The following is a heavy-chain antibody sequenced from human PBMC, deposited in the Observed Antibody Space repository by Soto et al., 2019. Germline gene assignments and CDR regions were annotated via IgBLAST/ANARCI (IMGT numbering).Heavy chain of an antibody. Sequence: QITLKESGPTLVKPTQTLTLTCTFSGFSLSTSGVGVGWIRQPPGKALEGLVIIYWDDDKRYSPSLRGRLTITKDTPKNQVVLTMTNVDPEDTATYFCAHRRIGVSQWNYGDFDYWGQGTLVTVSS. CDR3: AHRRIGVSQWNYGDFDY. V-gene: IGHV2-5*02. CDR2: IYWDDDK. CDR1: GFSLSTSGVG. D-gene: IGHD1-7*01. J-gene: IGHJ4*02.